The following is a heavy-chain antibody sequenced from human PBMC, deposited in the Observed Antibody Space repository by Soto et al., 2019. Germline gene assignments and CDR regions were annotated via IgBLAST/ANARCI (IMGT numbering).Heavy chain of an antibody. CDR3: ARDGYARAAAGTGDHPSTKRYYFDY. Sequence: EVQLVESGGGLVQPGGSLRLSCAASGFTFSSYSMNWVRQAPGKGLEWVSYISSSSSTIYYADSVKGRFTISRDNAKNSLYLQMNCLRDEDTAVYYCARDGYARAAAGTGDHPSTKRYYFDYWGQGTLVTVSS. J-gene: IGHJ4*02. CDR2: ISSSSSTI. V-gene: IGHV3-48*02. CDR1: GFTFSSYS. D-gene: IGHD6-13*01.